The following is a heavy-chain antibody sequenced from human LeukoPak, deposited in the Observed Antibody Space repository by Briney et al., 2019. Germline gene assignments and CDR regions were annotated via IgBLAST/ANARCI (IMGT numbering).Heavy chain of an antibody. CDR1: GYSFTNYW. J-gene: IGHJ4*02. Sequence: GESLKISCKGSGYSFTNYWIGWVRQMPGKGLEWMGIIYPGDSDTRYSPSFQGQVTISADKSITTAYLQWSSLKASDTAMYFCARFSVVVPAAMPSNWGQGTLVTVSS. CDR3: ARFSVVVPAAMPSN. V-gene: IGHV5-51*01. CDR2: IYPGDSDT. D-gene: IGHD2-2*01.